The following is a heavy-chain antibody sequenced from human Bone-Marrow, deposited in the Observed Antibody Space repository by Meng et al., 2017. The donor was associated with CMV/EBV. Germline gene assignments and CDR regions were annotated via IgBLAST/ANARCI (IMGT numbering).Heavy chain of an antibody. CDR3: ARDAGASPFDY. J-gene: IGHJ4*02. D-gene: IGHD1-26*01. Sequence: GSLRLSCTVSGGSVNSARYYWSWIRQPPGKALEWIGYIYYSGSTNYNPSLKSRVTISVDTSKNQFSLKLSSVTAADTAVYYCARDAGASPFDYWGQGTLVTVSS. CDR1: GGSVNSARYY. CDR2: IYYSGST. V-gene: IGHV4-61*01.